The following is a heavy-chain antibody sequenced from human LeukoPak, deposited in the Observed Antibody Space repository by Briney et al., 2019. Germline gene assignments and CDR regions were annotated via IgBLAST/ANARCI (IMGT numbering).Heavy chain of an antibody. J-gene: IGHJ5*02. CDR3: ARTPNEHDMLTGYYRGNWFDP. CDR2: IYYSGST. CDR1: GGSISSYY. Sequence: PSETLSLTCTVSGGSISSYYWSWIRQPPGKGLAWIGYIYYSGSTYYNPSLKSRVTISVDTSKNQFSLKLSSVTAADTAVYYCARTPNEHDMLTGYYRGNWFDPWGQGTLVTVSS. D-gene: IGHD3-9*01. V-gene: IGHV4-59*01.